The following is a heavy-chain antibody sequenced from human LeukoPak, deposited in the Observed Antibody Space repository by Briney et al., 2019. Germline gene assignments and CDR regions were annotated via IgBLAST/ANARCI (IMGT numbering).Heavy chain of an antibody. J-gene: IGHJ4*02. V-gene: IGHV3-48*03. Sequence: GGSLRLSCAASGFPLSRYEMNWVRQAPGKGLEWVSYISSSAIYYADSVEGRFTISRDNAKNSLYLQMNSLRAEDTAVYYCARGHYSNHFDYWGQGTLVTVSS. CDR1: GFPLSRYE. CDR2: ISSSAI. D-gene: IGHD4-11*01. CDR3: ARGHYSNHFDY.